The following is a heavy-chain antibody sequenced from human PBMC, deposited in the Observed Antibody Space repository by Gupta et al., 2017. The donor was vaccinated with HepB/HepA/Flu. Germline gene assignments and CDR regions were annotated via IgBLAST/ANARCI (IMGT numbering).Heavy chain of an antibody. J-gene: IGHJ6*03. CDR3: ARDYSPPEQGLVIDYYYYMDV. CDR2: INPNSGGT. CDR1: GYTFTGYY. Sequence: QVQLVQSGAEVKKPGASVKVSCKASGYTFTGYYMHWVRQAPGQGLEWMGWINPNSGGTNYAQKFQGRVTMTRDTSISTAYMELSRLRSDDTAVYYCARDYSPPEQGLVIDYYYYMDVWGKGTTVTVSS. D-gene: IGHD6-19*01. V-gene: IGHV1-2*02.